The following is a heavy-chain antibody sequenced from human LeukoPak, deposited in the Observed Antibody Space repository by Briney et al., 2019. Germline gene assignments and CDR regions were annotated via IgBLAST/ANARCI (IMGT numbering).Heavy chain of an antibody. CDR1: GFTFSTYG. Sequence: GGSLRLSCAASGFTFSTYGMNWVRHAPRKGLEGVSAIGGSDCTTFYADSVKGRFTISRDTSKNTLYLQMNSLRAEDTAVYYCAKEQAPRLPFVHWGQGTLVTVSS. CDR3: AKEQAPRLPFVH. D-gene: IGHD2-21*01. J-gene: IGHJ4*02. CDR2: IGGSDCTT. V-gene: IGHV3-23*01.